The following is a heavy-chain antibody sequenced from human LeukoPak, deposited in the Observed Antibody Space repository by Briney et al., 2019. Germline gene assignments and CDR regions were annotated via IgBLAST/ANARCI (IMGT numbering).Heavy chain of an antibody. CDR2: IKHDGGDK. CDR1: GFTFSNYW. CDR3: ARGGNYDILTGYIFDY. Sequence: GGSLRLSCASSGFTFSNYWMSWVRQAPGKGLEWVANIKHDGGDKHYVDSVKGRFTIARDSAKNSLNLQMNSLRAEDTAVYYCARGGNYDILTGYIFDYWGQGTLVTVSS. D-gene: IGHD3-9*01. V-gene: IGHV3-7*03. J-gene: IGHJ4*02.